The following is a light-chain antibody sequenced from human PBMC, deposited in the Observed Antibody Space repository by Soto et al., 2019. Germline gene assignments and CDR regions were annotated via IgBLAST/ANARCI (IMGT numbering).Light chain of an antibody. Sequence: DIQMTQSPSTLSATAGDRVTITCRASQSISSWLAWYQQKPGKAPKLLIYDAYNLESGVPSRFSGSGAGTEFTLTISDLQPDDIATYYCQQYENYWTFGQWTKVEI. J-gene: IGKJ1*01. V-gene: IGKV1-5*01. CDR1: QSISSW. CDR3: QQYENYWT. CDR2: DAY.